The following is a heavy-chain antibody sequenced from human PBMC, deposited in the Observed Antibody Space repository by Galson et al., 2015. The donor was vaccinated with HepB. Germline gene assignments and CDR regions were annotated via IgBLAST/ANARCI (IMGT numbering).Heavy chain of an antibody. CDR3: ARGTISGWTPFDF. CDR2: IDPSDSYT. Sequence: QSGAEVKKPGESLRISCMGSGYSFASYWINRVRQMPGKGLEGMGRIDPSDSYTNYNASFQGHVTISTDKSISTAYLQWSSLEASDTAMYYCARGTISGWTPFDFWGKGTLVTVSS. CDR1: GYSFASYW. V-gene: IGHV5-10-1*01. D-gene: IGHD6-19*01. J-gene: IGHJ4*02.